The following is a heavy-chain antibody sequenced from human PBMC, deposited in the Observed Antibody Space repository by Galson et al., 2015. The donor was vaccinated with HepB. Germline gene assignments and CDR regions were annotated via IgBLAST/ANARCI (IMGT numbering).Heavy chain of an antibody. V-gene: IGHV1-69*13. Sequence: SVKVSCKASGGTFSSYAISWVRQAPGQGLEWMGGIIPLFGTANYAQKFQGRVTITADESTSTAYMELSSLRSEDTAVYYCANYYGSGSHLDYWGQGTLVTVSS. CDR2: IIPLFGTA. J-gene: IGHJ4*02. D-gene: IGHD3-10*01. CDR3: ANYYGSGSHLDY. CDR1: GGTFSSYA.